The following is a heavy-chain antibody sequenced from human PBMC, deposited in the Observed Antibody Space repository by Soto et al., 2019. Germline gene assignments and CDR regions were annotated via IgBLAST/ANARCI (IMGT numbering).Heavy chain of an antibody. V-gene: IGHV3-74*01. CDR1: GFTFTNYW. Sequence: EVQLVESGGRLVQPGGSLTLSCAASGFTFTNYWMHWVRQAPGKGLVWVSRIHYDGSNTRYADSVNSRFTISRDNAKNTLYLHLTSLEVDDTAVYYCARDWYNFALGRARGGHWYFDLWGRGTLVTVSS. CDR2: IHYDGSNT. J-gene: IGHJ2*01. D-gene: IGHD3-10*01. CDR3: ARDWYNFALGRARGGHWYFDL.